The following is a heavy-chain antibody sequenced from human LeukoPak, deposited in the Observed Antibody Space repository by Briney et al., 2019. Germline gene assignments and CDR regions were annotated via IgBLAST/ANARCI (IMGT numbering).Heavy chain of an antibody. CDR3: ARDDIPVI. CDR1: GFSVSDYY. Sequence: AGGSLRLSCAASGFSVSDYYMNWVRQAPGKGLEWVSFIYSDGRTYYADPAKGRFTISRDNSRNTLYLQMNSLRVEDTAVYYCARDDIPVIWGQGTLVTVSS. D-gene: IGHD2-15*01. V-gene: IGHV3-53*01. J-gene: IGHJ4*02. CDR2: IYSDGRT.